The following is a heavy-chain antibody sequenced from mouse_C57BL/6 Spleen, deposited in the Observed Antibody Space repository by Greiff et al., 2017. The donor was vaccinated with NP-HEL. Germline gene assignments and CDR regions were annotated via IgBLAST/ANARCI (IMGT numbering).Heavy chain of an antibody. CDR2: INPNNGGT. J-gene: IGHJ1*03. CDR3: AREGDVVTAQDV. D-gene: IGHD2-1*01. Sequence: VLLQQSGPELVKPGASVTMSCTASGYTFTDSNMHWVKQRPGQSLEWIGYINPNNGGTRYNQKFKGKATFTANKSYSTAYMKLRRLTSEESAVYYCAREGDVVTAQDVWGTGTTVTVSS. CDR1: GYTFTDSN. V-gene: IGHV1-22*01.